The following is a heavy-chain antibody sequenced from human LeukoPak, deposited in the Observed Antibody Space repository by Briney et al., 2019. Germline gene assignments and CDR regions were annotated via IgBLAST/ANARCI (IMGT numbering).Heavy chain of an antibody. CDR2: IYYRGTT. J-gene: IGHJ4*02. V-gene: IGHV4-39*07. Sequence: SETLSLTCTVSGGSISGSSFYWGWIRQPPGKGLEWIGSIYYRGTTYFNPSLKSRVAMSVDTSKNQFSLKLNSVTAADTAVYYCARDQDMGTGAALPDYWGQGTLVTVSS. CDR1: GGSISGSSFY. CDR3: ARDQDMGTGAALPDY. D-gene: IGHD6-13*01.